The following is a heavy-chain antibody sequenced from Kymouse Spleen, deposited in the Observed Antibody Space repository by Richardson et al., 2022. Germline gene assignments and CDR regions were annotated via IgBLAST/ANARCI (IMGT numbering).Heavy chain of an antibody. CDR2: ISYDGSNK. CDR3: AKDEYYYGSGSYSSHYYYYGMDV. V-gene: IGHV3-30*18. CDR1: GFTFSSYG. D-gene: IGHD3-10*01. Sequence: QVQLVESGGGVVQPGRSLRLSCAASGFTFSSYGMHWVRQAPGKGLEWVAVISYDGSNKYYADSVKGRFTISRDNSKNTLYLQMNSLRAEDTAVYYCAKDEYYYGSGSYSSHYYYYGMDVWGQGTTVTVSS. J-gene: IGHJ6*02.